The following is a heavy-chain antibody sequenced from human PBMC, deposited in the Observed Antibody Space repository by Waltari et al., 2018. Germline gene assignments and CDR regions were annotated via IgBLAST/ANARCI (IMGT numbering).Heavy chain of an antibody. J-gene: IGHJ3*02. Sequence: QLQLQESGPGLVKPSETLSLTCTVSGGSISSSSYYWGWIRQPPGKGLEWIGSIYYSGSTYYTPFLKSRVTISVDTSKNQFSLKLSSVTAADTAVYYCAIGGSDAFDIWGQGTMVTVSS. CDR2: IYYSGST. D-gene: IGHD3-10*01. CDR1: GGSISSSSYY. V-gene: IGHV4-39*07. CDR3: AIGGSDAFDI.